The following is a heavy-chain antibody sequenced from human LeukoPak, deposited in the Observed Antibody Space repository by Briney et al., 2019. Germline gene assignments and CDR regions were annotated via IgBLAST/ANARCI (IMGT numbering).Heavy chain of an antibody. Sequence: GGSLRLSCAASGFTFDDYAMHWVRQTPGKGLEWVSGISWNSGSIGYADSVEGRFTISRDNAKNSLYLQMNSLRAEDTAVYYCAELGITMIGGVWGKGTTVTISS. V-gene: IGHV3-9*01. D-gene: IGHD3-10*02. CDR1: GFTFDDYA. J-gene: IGHJ6*04. CDR3: AELGITMIGGV. CDR2: ISWNSGSI.